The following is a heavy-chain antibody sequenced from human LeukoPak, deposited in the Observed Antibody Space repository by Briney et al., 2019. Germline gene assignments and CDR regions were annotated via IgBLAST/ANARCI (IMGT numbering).Heavy chain of an antibody. D-gene: IGHD2-2*01. CDR3: ARRLTQYDCFDP. CDR2: TYYRSKWYS. V-gene: IGHV6-1*01. CDR1: GDSVSSNSTA. J-gene: IGHJ5*02. Sequence: SQTLSLTCAISGDSVSSNSTACNWIRQSPSRGLEWLGRTYYRSKWYSDYAVSVKSRITINPDTSKNQFSLQLNSVTPEDTAVYYCARRLTQYDCFDPWGQGILVTVSS.